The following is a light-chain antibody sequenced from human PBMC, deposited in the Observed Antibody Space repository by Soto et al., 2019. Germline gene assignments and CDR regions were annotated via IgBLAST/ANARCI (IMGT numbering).Light chain of an antibody. CDR3: QVWDSSSDLLYV. Sequence: SYELTQPPSVSVAPGQTARITCGGNNIGSKSVHWYQQKPGQAPVLVVYDDSDRPSGIPERFSGSNSGNTATLIISRVEAGDEADYYCQVWDSSSDLLYVFGTGTKLTVL. CDR1: NIGSKS. CDR2: DDS. V-gene: IGLV3-21*02. J-gene: IGLJ1*01.